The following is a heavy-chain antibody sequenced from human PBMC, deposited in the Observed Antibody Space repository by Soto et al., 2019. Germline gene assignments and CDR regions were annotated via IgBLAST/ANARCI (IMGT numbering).Heavy chain of an antibody. Sequence: EVQLVESGGDLVQPGGSLRLSCAASGFRFSIYSMNWVRQAPGKGLEWFSYITSDTKTIQYTDSVKGTFTISRDNAKSLVFLQMNSLREEXTAVYFCARSVEGHFDFWGQGTVVTVSS. CDR1: GFRFSIYS. V-gene: IGHV3-48*02. J-gene: IGHJ4*02. D-gene: IGHD6-19*01. CDR3: ARSVEGHFDF. CDR2: ITSDTKTI.